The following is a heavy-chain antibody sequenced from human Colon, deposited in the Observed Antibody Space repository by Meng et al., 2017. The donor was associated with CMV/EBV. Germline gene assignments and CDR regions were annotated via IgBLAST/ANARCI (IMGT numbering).Heavy chain of an antibody. CDR1: GFTFTYYG. D-gene: IGHD3-3*01. CDR3: AKDQTLTIFGVVTHYFDY. CDR2: IGYDGSGK. J-gene: IGHJ4*02. V-gene: IGHV3-30*02. Sequence: GGSLRLSCAASGFTFTYYGIHWVRQAPGKGLEWVSFIGYDGSGKSYADSVKGRFTISRDNSENTVSLQMNNLRAEDTAVYYCAKDQTLTIFGVVTHYFDYWGQGTLVTVSS.